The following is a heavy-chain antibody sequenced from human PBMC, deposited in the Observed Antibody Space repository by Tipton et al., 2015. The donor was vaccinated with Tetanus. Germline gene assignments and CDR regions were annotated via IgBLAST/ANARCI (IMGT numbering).Heavy chain of an antibody. J-gene: IGHJ4*02. Sequence: GLVKPSETLSLTCTVSGGSISAYYWTWIRQPPGKGLECIGYMYYTGSTFYNPSLQNRLTISVDTSKNQFFLRLSSVTAADTAVYYCARVPILIEVPYFDFWGPGHLVTVSS. D-gene: IGHD3-16*01. CDR3: ARVPILIEVPYFDF. V-gene: IGHV4-59*12. CDR2: MYYTGST. CDR1: GGSISAYY.